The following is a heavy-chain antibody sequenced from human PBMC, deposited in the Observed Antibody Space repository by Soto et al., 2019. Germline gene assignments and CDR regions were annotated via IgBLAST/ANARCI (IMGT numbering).Heavy chain of an antibody. J-gene: IGHJ4*02. V-gene: IGHV4-39*01. CDR3: ARQRTTVVTQAYFDH. Sequence: LSLTCIVSGESISSSSYYWGWIRQPPGKGLEWIGSIYYSGRTYYNPSFKSRVTISIDTSKNQFSLKLSSVTATDTAVYYCARQRTTVVTQAYFDHWGQGALVTAPQ. CDR1: GESISSSSYY. D-gene: IGHD2-21*02. CDR2: IYYSGRT.